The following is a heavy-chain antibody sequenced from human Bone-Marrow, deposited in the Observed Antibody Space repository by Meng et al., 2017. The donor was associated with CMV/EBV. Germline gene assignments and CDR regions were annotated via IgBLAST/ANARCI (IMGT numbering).Heavy chain of an antibody. V-gene: IGHV1-2*02. CDR2: INPNSGGT. CDR3: ARDWFGELYWFDP. D-gene: IGHD3-10*01. J-gene: IGHJ5*02. CDR1: GYTFTSYY. Sequence: ASVKVSCKASGYTFTSYYMHWVRQAPGQGLEWMGWINPNSGGTNYAQKFQGRVTMTRDTSISTAYMELSRLRSDDTAVYYCARDWFGELYWFDPWGQGTLVTVSS.